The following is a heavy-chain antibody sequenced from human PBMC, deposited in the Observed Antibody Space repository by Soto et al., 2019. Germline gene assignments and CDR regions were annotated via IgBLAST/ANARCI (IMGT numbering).Heavy chain of an antibody. CDR2: IYYSGST. V-gene: IGHV4-61*01. CDR3: YGSGRSHYYYYGMDV. CDR1: GGSVSSGSYY. D-gene: IGHD3-10*01. Sequence: PSETLSLSCTVSGGSVSSGSYYWSWIRQPPGKGLEWIGYIYYSGSTNYNPSLKSRVTISVDTSKNQFSLKLSSVTAADTAVYYCYGSGRSHYYYYGMDVWGQGTTVTVSS. J-gene: IGHJ6*02.